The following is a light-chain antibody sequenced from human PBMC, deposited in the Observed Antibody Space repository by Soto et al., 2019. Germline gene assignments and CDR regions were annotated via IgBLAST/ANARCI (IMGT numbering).Light chain of an antibody. CDR1: QSISSY. CDR3: QQSYSYPWT. V-gene: IGKV1-39*01. J-gene: IGKJ1*01. Sequence: DIQMTQSPSSLSASVGDRVTITCRASQSISSYLNWYQQKPGKAPNLLIYAASSLQSGVPSRFSGSGSGTDFTLTISSLQPEDFATYYCQQSYSYPWTFGQGTKVEIK. CDR2: AAS.